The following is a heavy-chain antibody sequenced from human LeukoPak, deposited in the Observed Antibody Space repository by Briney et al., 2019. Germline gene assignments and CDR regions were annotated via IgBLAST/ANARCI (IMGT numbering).Heavy chain of an antibody. CDR2: INQDGNEK. V-gene: IGHV3-7*01. J-gene: IGHJ4*02. CDR3: ATDRDISRQKRFDY. CDR1: RFTFCNYR. D-gene: IGHD1-1*01. Sequence: PGGSLRLSCAASRFTFCNYRMNWFRQATGKGLEWVANINQDGNEKNYVDSVKGRFTISRDNAENSRYLQMNSLGAEDTAVYYCATDRDISRQKRFDYWGQGTLVTVSS.